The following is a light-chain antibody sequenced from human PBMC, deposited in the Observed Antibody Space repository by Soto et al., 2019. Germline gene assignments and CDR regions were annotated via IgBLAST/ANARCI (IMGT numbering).Light chain of an antibody. J-gene: IGLJ2*01. CDR2: EVN. CDR3: SSYTSVSIVVV. CDR1: SGDVGTYNF. V-gene: IGLV2-14*02. Sequence: QSVLTQPASVSGSPGQSITISCTGTSGDVGTYNFVSWYQHHPAKAPKLIIYEVNNRPSGVSNRFSGSKSGNTASLSISDLQAEDEADYYCSSYTSVSIVVVFGGGTKLTVL.